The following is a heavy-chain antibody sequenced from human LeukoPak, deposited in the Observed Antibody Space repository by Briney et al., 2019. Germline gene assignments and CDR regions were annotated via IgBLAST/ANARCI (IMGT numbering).Heavy chain of an antibody. Sequence: SETLSLTCSVSGSSISWYHWSWIRQSAERGLEWIGRAHASGTTNYNPSLKDRVTMSVDTSKNQMSLMLTSVTAADTAVYYCARDGLYSHGYSYFDYWGQGHLVTVSS. CDR1: GSSISWYH. CDR3: ARDGLYSHGYSYFDY. J-gene: IGHJ4*02. CDR2: AHASGTT. D-gene: IGHD5-18*01. V-gene: IGHV4-4*07.